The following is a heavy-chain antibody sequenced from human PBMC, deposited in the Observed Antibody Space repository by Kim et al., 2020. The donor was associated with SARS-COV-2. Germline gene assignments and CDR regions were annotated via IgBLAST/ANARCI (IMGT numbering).Heavy chain of an antibody. Sequence: GGSLRLSCAASGFTFSSYEMNWVRQAPGKGLEWVSYISGRGNTMYYADSIKGRFSVSRDNAKNSLYLQMSSLRAEDTAVYYCARAFYADYDGSYFDDWGQGTLVTVSS. V-gene: IGHV3-48*03. CDR1: GFTFSSYE. D-gene: IGHD4-17*01. J-gene: IGHJ4*02. CDR3: ARAFYADYDGSYFDD. CDR2: ISGRGNTM.